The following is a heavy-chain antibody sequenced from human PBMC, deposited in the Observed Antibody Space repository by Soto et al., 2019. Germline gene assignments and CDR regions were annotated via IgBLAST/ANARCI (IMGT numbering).Heavy chain of an antibody. CDR3: ARENSYFDY. CDR1: GYTFRNFG. J-gene: IGHJ4*02. CDR2: ISAYNANA. Sequence: QIQLLQSGAEVKKPGASVKVTCKASGYTFRNFGISWVRQVPGQGLEWMGWISAYNANANYAQKFQGRLTMTADTSTSTAYMELRSLRSDDTAVYYCARENSYFDYWGQGTLVTVSS. V-gene: IGHV1-18*01.